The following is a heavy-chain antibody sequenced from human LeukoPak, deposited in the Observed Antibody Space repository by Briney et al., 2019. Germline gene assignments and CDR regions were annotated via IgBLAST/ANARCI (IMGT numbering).Heavy chain of an antibody. D-gene: IGHD2-15*01. CDR2: ISSSSSYI. J-gene: IGHJ4*02. CDR3: ARDPTNCSGGSCYTFDY. Sequence: GGSLRLSCAASGFNFNSYSMNWVRQAPGKGLEWVSSISSSSSYIYYADSVKGRFTISRDNAKNSLYLQMNSLRAEDTAVYYCARDPTNCSGGSCYTFDYWGQGTLVTVSS. V-gene: IGHV3-21*01. CDR1: GFNFNSYS.